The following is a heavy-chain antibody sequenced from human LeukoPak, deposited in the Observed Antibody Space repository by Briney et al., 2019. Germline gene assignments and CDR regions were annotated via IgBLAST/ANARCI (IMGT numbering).Heavy chain of an antibody. Sequence: PSETLSLTCTVSGGSISGYYWTWIRQPPGKGLEWIGYIYYSGSTNYNPSLKSRVTISIDTSKNQFSLKLSSVTAADTAVYYCAREYSGSSRAFDYWGQGTLVTVSS. CDR1: GGSISGYY. CDR3: AREYSGSSRAFDY. CDR2: IYYSGST. J-gene: IGHJ4*02. D-gene: IGHD1-26*01. V-gene: IGHV4-59*12.